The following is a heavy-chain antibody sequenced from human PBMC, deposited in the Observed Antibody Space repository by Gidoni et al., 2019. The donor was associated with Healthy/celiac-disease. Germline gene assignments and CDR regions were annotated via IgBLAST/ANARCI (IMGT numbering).Heavy chain of an antibody. D-gene: IGHD3-22*01. CDR2: IIPIFGTA. CDR1: GGTFRSSA. V-gene: IGHV1-69*01. Sequence: QVQLVQSGAEVKKPGSSVKVSFKASGGTFRSSAILWVRQSPGQGLEWMGGIIPIFGTANYAQKVQVRVTITADEATSTAYMELSSLRSEDTAVYYCARDRGVNYDSSGYYTDYWGQGTLVTVSS. CDR3: ARDRGVNYDSSGYYTDY. J-gene: IGHJ4*02.